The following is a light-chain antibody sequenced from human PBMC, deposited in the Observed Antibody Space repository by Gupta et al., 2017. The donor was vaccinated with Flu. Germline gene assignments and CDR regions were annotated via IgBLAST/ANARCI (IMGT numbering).Light chain of an antibody. Sequence: QSVTISCTGTNSDVGGHNYVSWYQHHPGNAPKLMIYDVTKRPSGVHGRCSGSKSGNTAALTISGLQADDEADYYCYSDVGSDRVFGGGTKLTVL. V-gene: IGLV2-11*01. CDR2: DVT. CDR1: NSDVGGHNY. CDR3: YSDVGSDRV. J-gene: IGLJ3*02.